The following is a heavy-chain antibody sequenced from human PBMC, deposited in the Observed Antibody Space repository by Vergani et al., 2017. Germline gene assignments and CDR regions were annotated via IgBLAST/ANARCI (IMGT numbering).Heavy chain of an antibody. D-gene: IGHD3-3*01. J-gene: IGHJ5*02. CDR2: IYWNDDK. Sequence: QITLKESGPTLVKPTQTLTLTCTFSGFSLSTSGVGVGWIRQPPGKALEWLALIYWNDDKRYSPSLKSRLTITKDTSKNQVVLTMTNMDPVDTATYYCAHRLSSRFLEWLFETGFDPWGQGTLVTVSS. V-gene: IGHV2-5*01. CDR3: AHRLSSRFLEWLFETGFDP. CDR1: GFSLSTSGVG.